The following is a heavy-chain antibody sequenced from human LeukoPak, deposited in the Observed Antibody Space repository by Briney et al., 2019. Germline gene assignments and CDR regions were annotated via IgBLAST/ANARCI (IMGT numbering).Heavy chain of an antibody. V-gene: IGHV3-74*01. CDR1: GFTFDDYA. CDR3: ARDKKSGESSEIDC. Sequence: PGRSLRLSCAASGFTFDDYAMHWVRQAPGKGLVWVSRINRDGSTTNYADSVKGRLTVSRDNAKNTLNLQMNSLRAEDTAVYYCARDKKSGESSEIDCWGQGTLVTVSS. J-gene: IGHJ4*02. D-gene: IGHD3-10*01. CDR2: INRDGSTT.